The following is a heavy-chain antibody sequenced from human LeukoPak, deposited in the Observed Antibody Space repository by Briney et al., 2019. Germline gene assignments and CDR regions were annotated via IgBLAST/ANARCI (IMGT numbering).Heavy chain of an antibody. CDR3: ARGAGSSWYFYFDY. V-gene: IGHV3-7*01. Sequence: GGSLRLSCAASGFTFSSYWMSWVRQAAGKGLKWVANIKQDGSEKYYVDSVKGRFTISRDNAKNSLYLQMNSLRVEDTAVYHCARGAGSSWYFYFDYWGQGTLVTVSS. D-gene: IGHD6-13*01. CDR2: IKQDGSEK. CDR1: GFTFSSYW. J-gene: IGHJ4*02.